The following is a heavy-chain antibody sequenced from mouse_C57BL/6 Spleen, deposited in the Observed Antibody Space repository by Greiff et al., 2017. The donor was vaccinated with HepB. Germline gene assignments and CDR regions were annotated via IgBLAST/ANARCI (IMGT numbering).Heavy chain of an antibody. CDR1: GYAFTNYL. D-gene: IGHD4-1*01. CDR2: INPGSGGT. J-gene: IGHJ3*01. CDR3: MWDGAY. Sequence: QVQLKQSGAELVRPGTSVKVSCKASGYAFTNYLIEWVKQRPGQGLEWIGVINPGSGGTNYNEKFKGKATLTADKSSSTAYMQLSSLTSEDSAVYFCMWDGAYWGQGTLVTVSA. V-gene: IGHV1-54*01.